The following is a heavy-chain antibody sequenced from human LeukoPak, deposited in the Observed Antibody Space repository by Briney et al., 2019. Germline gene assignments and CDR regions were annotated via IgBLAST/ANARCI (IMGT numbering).Heavy chain of an antibody. Sequence: ASVKVSCKASGVIFSNFAFNWVRQAPGQGLEWMGRIIPILDLAHYTQKFQGRLTITADKSTNTSYMELTSLTAEDTAVYYCAGNREEDNYYYYYMDVWGKGTTVTVSS. J-gene: IGHJ6*03. CDR3: AGNREEDNYYYYYMDV. D-gene: IGHD1-26*01. CDR2: IIPILDLA. V-gene: IGHV1-69*04. CDR1: GVIFSNFA.